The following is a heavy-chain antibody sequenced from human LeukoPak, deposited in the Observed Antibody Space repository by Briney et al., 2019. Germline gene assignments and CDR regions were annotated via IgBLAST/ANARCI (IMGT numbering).Heavy chain of an antibody. CDR1: GFTFSSYG. V-gene: IGHV3-33*06. Sequence: GGSLRLSCAASGFTFSSYGMHLVRQAPGKGLEWVAVIWYDGSNKYYADSVKGRFTISRDNSKNTLYLQMNSLRAEDTAVYYCAKDLRYSTSSGFDYWGQGTLVTVSS. D-gene: IGHD6-6*01. J-gene: IGHJ4*02. CDR2: IWYDGSNK. CDR3: AKDLRYSTSSGFDY.